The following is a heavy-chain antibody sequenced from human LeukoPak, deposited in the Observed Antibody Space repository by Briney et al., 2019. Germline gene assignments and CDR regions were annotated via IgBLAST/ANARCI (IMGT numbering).Heavy chain of an antibody. J-gene: IGHJ4*02. D-gene: IGHD4-17*01. CDR2: IYSGGST. CDR3: ARGKNGYGEIIDY. Sequence: QPGGSLRLSCAASGFTVSSNYMSWVRQAPGKGLEWVSVIYSGGSTYYADSVKGRFTISRDNSKNTLYLQMNSLRAEDTAVYYCARGKNGYGEIIDYWGQGTLVTVSS. CDR1: GFTVSSNY. V-gene: IGHV3-53*01.